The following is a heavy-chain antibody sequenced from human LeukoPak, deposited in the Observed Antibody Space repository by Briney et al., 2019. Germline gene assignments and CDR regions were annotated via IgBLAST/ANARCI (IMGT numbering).Heavy chain of an antibody. D-gene: IGHD6-13*01. V-gene: IGHV4-4*09. CDR1: GGFSSFYY. Sequence: RASETLSLTCTVSGGFSSFYYWTWIRQPPGKELEWIGNIHTSGSTDYNPSLKSRVTMSIDTSKNQFSLRLSSVTAADTAVYYCARPGQSSWWVYFNYWGRGSLVTVSS. CDR3: ARPGQSSWWVYFNY. CDR2: IHTSGST. J-gene: IGHJ4*02.